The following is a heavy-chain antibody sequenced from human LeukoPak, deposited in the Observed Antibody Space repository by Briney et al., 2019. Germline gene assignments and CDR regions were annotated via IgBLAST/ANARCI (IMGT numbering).Heavy chain of an antibody. CDR1: GFTFSDYA. CDR2: INEDGSTT. CDR3: VRDLGGRSGH. J-gene: IGHJ4*02. Sequence: PGGSLRLSCTASGFTFSDYAMSWVRQAPGKGLVWVSRINEDGSTTNYADSVKGRFTISRDNAKNTLYLQMNSLRAEDTAVYYCVRDLGGRSGHWGQGTLVTVSS. D-gene: IGHD1-26*01. V-gene: IGHV3-74*01.